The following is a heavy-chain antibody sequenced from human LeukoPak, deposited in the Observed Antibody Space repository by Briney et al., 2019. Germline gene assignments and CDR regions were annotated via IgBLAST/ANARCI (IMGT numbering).Heavy chain of an antibody. Sequence: ASVKVSCKASGYTXIRYYMHGVRQAPGQGLEWMGIINPSGGSTSYAQKFQGRVTMTRDTSTSTVYMELSRLRSEDTAVYYCARGGYGDRIDYWGQGTLVSVSS. V-gene: IGHV1-46*01. CDR3: ARGGYGDRIDY. CDR2: INPSGGST. CDR1: GYTXIRYY. J-gene: IGHJ4*02. D-gene: IGHD4-17*01.